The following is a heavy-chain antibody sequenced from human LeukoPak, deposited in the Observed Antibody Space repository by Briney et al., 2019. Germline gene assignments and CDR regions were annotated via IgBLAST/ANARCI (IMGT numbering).Heavy chain of an antibody. CDR2: IATAGDT. V-gene: IGHV3-13*01. D-gene: IGHD5-12*01. Sequence: PGGSLRLSCAASGFTFSDYDIHWVRQTTRKGLEWVSAIATAGDTYYSGSVKGRFTISRENAKNSVYLQMNSLRAGDTAIYYCARADSGYDWDYFDYWGQGTLVTVSS. J-gene: IGHJ4*02. CDR3: ARADSGYDWDYFDY. CDR1: GFTFSDYD.